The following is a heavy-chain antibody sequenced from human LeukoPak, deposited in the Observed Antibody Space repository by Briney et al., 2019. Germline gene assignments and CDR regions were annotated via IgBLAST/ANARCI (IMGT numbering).Heavy chain of an antibody. V-gene: IGHV3-30-3*01. J-gene: IGHJ4*02. Sequence: GGSLRLSCAASGFTFSSYAMHWVRQAPGKGLEWVAVISYDGSNKYYADSVKGRFTISRDSSKNTLYLQTNSLRAEDTAVYYCARDHTSDNCSGGSCYKDYWGQGTLVTVSS. CDR2: ISYDGSNK. D-gene: IGHD2-15*01. CDR3: ARDHTSDNCSGGSCYKDY. CDR1: GFTFSSYA.